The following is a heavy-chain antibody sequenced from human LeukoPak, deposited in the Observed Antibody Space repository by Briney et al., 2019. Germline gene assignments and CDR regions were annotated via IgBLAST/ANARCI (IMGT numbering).Heavy chain of an antibody. J-gene: IGHJ4*02. D-gene: IGHD3-10*01. CDR3: AIGGTYGSGS. CDR1: GFTFANTW. V-gene: IGHV3-74*01. Sequence: GGSLRLSCAASGFTFANTWMHWVRQAPGKGLVWVSLINNDGSTTNYADSVKGRFTISRDNAKNTVYLQMNSLRAEDRAVYYCAIGGTYGSGSWGQGTLVTVSS. CDR2: INNDGSTT.